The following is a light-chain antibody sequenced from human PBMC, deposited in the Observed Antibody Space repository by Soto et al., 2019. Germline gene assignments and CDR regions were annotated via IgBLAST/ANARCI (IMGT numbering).Light chain of an antibody. CDR2: WAS. J-gene: IGKJ2*01. Sequence: DIVMTQSPDSLAVSLGERATINCKSSQSVLYSSNNKNYLAWYQQRPGQPPKLLIYWASTRESGVPDRFSGSGSGTDFTLTITSLQAEDLAVYYCQQYESTPPTFGQGPKLEIK. V-gene: IGKV4-1*01. CDR1: QSVLYSSNNKNY. CDR3: QQYESTPPT.